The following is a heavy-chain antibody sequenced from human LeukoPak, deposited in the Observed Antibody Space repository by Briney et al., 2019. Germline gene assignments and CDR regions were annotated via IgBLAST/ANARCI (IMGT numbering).Heavy chain of an antibody. CDR2: ISGSATTT. CDR3: AKEAMYCRTDTRCHLH. V-gene: IGHV3-23*01. Sequence: PGGSLRLSCAASGFTFTTYAMSWVRQAPGKGLEWVSAISGSATTTYYADSVKGRFTFSRDNSENTLYLQMNSLRAEDTAVYYCAKEAMYCRTDTRCHLHWGQGTLVTVSS. J-gene: IGHJ4*02. D-gene: IGHD2-2*01. CDR1: GFTFTTYA.